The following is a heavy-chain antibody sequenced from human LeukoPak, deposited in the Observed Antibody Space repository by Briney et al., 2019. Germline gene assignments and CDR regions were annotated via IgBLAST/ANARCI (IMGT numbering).Heavy chain of an antibody. CDR2: IYSDGDT. CDR1: GFTFSGNH. V-gene: IGHV3-66*02. CDR3: VRDPTDGYGPFDY. J-gene: IGHJ4*02. D-gene: IGHD5-24*01. Sequence: PGGSLRLSCVVSGFTFSGNHMNWVRQAPGKGLEWVSVIYSDGDTYYADSVKGRFTISRDNSKNTLYLQMNSLKPEDTAVYYCVRDPTDGYGPFDYWGQGTLVTVSS.